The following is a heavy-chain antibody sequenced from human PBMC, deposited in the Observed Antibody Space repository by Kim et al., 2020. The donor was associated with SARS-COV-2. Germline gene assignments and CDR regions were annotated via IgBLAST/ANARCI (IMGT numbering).Heavy chain of an antibody. CDR2: MNPNSGNT. D-gene: IGHD1-26*01. Sequence: ASVKVSCKASGYTFTSYDINWVRQATGQGLEWMGWMNPNSGNTGYAQKFQGRVTMTRNTSISTAYMELSSLRSEDTAVYYCARLPRKIVGATSYWGQGTLVTVSS. J-gene: IGHJ4*02. V-gene: IGHV1-8*01. CDR1: GYTFTSYD. CDR3: ARLPRKIVGATSY.